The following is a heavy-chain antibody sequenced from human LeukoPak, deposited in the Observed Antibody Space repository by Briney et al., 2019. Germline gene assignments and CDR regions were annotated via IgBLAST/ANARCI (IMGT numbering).Heavy chain of an antibody. CDR2: MSYDGSNK. Sequence: PGGSLRLSCAASGFTFSSYGMHWVRQAPGKGLEWVAVMSYDGSNKYYADSVKGRFTISRDNSKNTLYLQMNSLRAEDTAVYYCAKGDYYGSGKPYYFDYWGQGTLVTVSS. J-gene: IGHJ4*02. D-gene: IGHD3-10*01. V-gene: IGHV3-30*18. CDR1: GFTFSSYG. CDR3: AKGDYYGSGKPYYFDY.